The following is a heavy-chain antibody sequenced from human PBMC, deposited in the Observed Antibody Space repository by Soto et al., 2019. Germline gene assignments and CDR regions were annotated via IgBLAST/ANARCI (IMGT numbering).Heavy chain of an antibody. CDR2: INHSGST. CDR3: ARGKFGFSYYYYYYLDV. V-gene: IGHV4-34*01. Sequence: QVQLHQWGAGLLKPSETLSLTCAVYDGSFSDYYWTWIRQSPGKGLEWIGEINHSGSTSYKSSLKSRVTISIDTSKHQFSLKLTSVTASDTAVYYCARGKFGFSYYYYYYLDVWGKGTTVTVSS. CDR1: DGSFSDYY. J-gene: IGHJ6*03. D-gene: IGHD2-21*01.